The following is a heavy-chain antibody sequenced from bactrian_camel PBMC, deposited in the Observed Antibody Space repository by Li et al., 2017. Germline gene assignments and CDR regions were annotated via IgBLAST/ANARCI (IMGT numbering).Heavy chain of an antibody. CDR3: AADHFRLNLGSGYRY. CDR1: GNTYALYY. V-gene: IGHV3S53*01. CDR2: IDTDGGT. D-gene: IGHD3*01. Sequence: HVQLVESGGDSVETGGPLRLSCTFSGNTYALYYMAWFRRTPENGREGVAYIDTDGGTDYTYSVAGRFTISRDNAKNTLYLQMNNLRPEDTAIYYCAADHFRLNLGSGYRYWGQGTQVTVSS. J-gene: IGHJ4*01.